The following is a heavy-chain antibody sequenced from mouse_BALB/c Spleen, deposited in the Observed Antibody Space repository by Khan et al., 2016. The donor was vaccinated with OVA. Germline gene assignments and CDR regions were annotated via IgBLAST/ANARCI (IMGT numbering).Heavy chain of an antibody. V-gene: IGHV3-2*02. Sequence: VQLKESGPGLVKPSQSLSLTCTVTGYSITSDYAWNWIRQFPGNKLEWMGYISYSGRTSYNPSLKRRISITRDTSKNQFFLPLNSVTTVATAHYDCSRSGTITTVVATDFDYWGQGTTLTVSS. J-gene: IGHJ2*01. D-gene: IGHD1-1*01. CDR3: SRSGTITTVVATDFDY. CDR1: GYSITSDYA. CDR2: ISYSGRT.